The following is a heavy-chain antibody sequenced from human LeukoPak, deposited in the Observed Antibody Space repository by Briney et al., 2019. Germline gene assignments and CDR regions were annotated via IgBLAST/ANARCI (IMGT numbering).Heavy chain of an antibody. CDR1: GGSISSYY. CDR3: ARGVIPLKNYYDSSGYYYGDAFDI. J-gene: IGHJ3*02. D-gene: IGHD3-22*01. V-gene: IGHV4-59*07. Sequence: SDTLSLTCTVSGGSISSYYWSWIRQPPGKGLEWIGYIYYSGSTNYNPSLKSRVTISVDTSKNQFSLKLSSVTAADTAVYYCARGVIPLKNYYDSSGYYYGDAFDIWGQGTMVTVSS. CDR2: IYYSGST.